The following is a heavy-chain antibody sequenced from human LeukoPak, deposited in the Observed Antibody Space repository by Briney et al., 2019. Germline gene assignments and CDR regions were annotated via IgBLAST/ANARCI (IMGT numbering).Heavy chain of an antibody. J-gene: IGHJ4*02. CDR3: ATGISIAVADPLRG. D-gene: IGHD6-19*01. CDR1: GYTLTELS. V-gene: IGHV1-24*01. Sequence: ASVKVSCKVSGYTLTELSMHWVRQAPGKGLEWMGGFNPEDGETIYAQKFQGRVTMTEDTSTDTAYMELSSLRSEDTAVYYCATGISIAVADPLRGWGQGTLVTVSS. CDR2: FNPEDGET.